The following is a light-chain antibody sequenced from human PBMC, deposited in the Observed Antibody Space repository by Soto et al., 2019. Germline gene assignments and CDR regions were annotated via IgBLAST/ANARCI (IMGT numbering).Light chain of an antibody. CDR1: QNVSVS. V-gene: IGKV1-5*01. CDR3: KQYDYSRS. J-gene: IGKJ4*01. CDR2: DVS. Sequence: GDSVSITCRASQNVSVSLAWYQHKPGEAPKLLIYDVSNLETGVTSRFSGSGSGTEFSLTIRSLQPDDFAIYYCKQYDYSRSFRRGTTV.